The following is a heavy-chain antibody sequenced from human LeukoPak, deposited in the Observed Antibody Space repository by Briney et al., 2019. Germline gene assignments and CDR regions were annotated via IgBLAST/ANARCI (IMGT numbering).Heavy chain of an antibody. Sequence: WASVKVSCKASGYTFTSYYIHWVRQAPGQGLEWMGLINPSGGSTNYAQKFQGRVTMTRDMSTSTVYMELSSLRSEDTGVYYCAREGGDTPMVKFDSWGQGTLVTVSS. CDR1: GYTFTSYY. D-gene: IGHD5-18*01. CDR3: AREGGDTPMVKFDS. V-gene: IGHV1-46*01. CDR2: INPSGGST. J-gene: IGHJ4*02.